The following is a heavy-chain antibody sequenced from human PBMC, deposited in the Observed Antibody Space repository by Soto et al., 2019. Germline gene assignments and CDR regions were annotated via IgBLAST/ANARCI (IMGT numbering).Heavy chain of an antibody. J-gene: IGHJ6*02. CDR1: GGSISSGDSY. Sequence: KTSETLSLTCTVSGGSISSGDSYWSWIRQSPGKGLEWIGYIYYSGTTFYNPSLVSRLTISVDTSKNQFSLKLYSVTAADTAVYYCAREGAPPYSYYYGTDVWGQGTTVTVSS. V-gene: IGHV4-30-4*01. D-gene: IGHD3-16*01. CDR3: AREGAPPYSYYYGTDV. CDR2: IYYSGTT.